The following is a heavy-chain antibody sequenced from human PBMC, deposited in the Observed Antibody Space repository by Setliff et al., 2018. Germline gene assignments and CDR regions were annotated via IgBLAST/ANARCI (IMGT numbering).Heavy chain of an antibody. CDR3: AREDYNYGSGSFDHDY. J-gene: IGHJ4*02. Sequence: SVKVSCKASGGTFSSYAISWVRQAPGQGLEWMGGIIPIFGTSNYAHKFQGRVTITMDESRSTAYMELSSLRSEDTAVYYCAREDYNYGSGSFDHDYWGQGTLVTVSS. V-gene: IGHV1-69*05. CDR1: GGTFSSYA. CDR2: IIPIFGTS. D-gene: IGHD5-18*01.